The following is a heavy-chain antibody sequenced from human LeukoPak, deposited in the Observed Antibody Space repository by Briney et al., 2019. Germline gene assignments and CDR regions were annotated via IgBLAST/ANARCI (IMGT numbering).Heavy chain of an antibody. CDR3: ARDPYDYVWGSYGF. J-gene: IGHJ4*02. V-gene: IGHV3-7*01. CDR1: GFTFSSYW. CDR2: IKQDGSEK. Sequence: GRSLRLSCSASGFTFSSYWMSWVRQAPGKGLEWVANIKQDGSEKYYVDSVKGRFTISRDNAKNSLYLQMNSLRAEDTAVYYCARDPYDYVWGSYGFWGQGTLVTVSS. D-gene: IGHD3-16*01.